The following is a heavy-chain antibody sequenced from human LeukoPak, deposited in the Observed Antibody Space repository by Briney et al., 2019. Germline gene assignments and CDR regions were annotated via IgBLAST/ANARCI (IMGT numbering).Heavy chain of an antibody. CDR3: VRQYSYDSSGYYPWDY. CDR2: INSDGSST. J-gene: IGHJ4*02. D-gene: IGHD3-22*01. V-gene: IGHV3-74*01. CDR1: GFTFSSYW. Sequence: GGSLRLSCAASGFTFSSYWMHWVRQAPGKGLVWVARINSDGSSTTYADSVKGRFTISRDNAKNTLYLQMNSLRAEDTAMYYCVRQYSYDSSGYYPWDYWGQGTLVTVSS.